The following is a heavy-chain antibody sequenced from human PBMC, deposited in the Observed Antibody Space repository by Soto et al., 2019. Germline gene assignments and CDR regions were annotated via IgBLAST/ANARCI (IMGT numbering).Heavy chain of an antibody. J-gene: IGHJ4*02. CDR2: IYHSGST. CDR3: ARTVAPAPFYDDAAAYER. V-gene: IGHV4-30-4*01. CDR1: GDSISNDNYY. Sequence: TLSLTCTVSGDSISNDNYYWSWIRQPPGKGLEWIGHIYHSGSTYQNPSLKSRLTISITPSKKQFSLNLISVTAADTAVYYCARTVAPAPFYDDAAAYERWGRGTLVTVAS. D-gene: IGHD3-22*01.